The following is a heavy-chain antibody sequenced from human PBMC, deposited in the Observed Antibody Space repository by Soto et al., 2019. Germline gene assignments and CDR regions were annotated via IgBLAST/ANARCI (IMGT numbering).Heavy chain of an antibody. CDR1: GGSISSGGYS. J-gene: IGHJ3*02. Sequence: LSLTCAVSGGSISSGGYSWSWIRQPPGKGLEWIGYIYHSGSTYYNPSLKSRVTISVDRSKNQFSLKLSSVTAADTAVYYCARGDPDAFDIWGQGTMVTVSS. CDR2: IYHSGST. CDR3: ARGDPDAFDI. V-gene: IGHV4-30-2*01.